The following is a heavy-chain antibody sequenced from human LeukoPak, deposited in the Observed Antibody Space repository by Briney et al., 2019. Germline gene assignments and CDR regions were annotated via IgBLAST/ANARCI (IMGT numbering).Heavy chain of an antibody. CDR2: IYSGGST. CDR1: GFTVSSNY. Sequence: GGSLRLSCAASGFTVSSNYMSWVRQAPGKGLEWVSVIYSGGSTYYADSVKGRFTISRDNSKNTLYLQMNSLRAEDTALYYCARDPWADSSGFPLHHWGQGTLVTVSS. V-gene: IGHV3-66*01. J-gene: IGHJ1*01. D-gene: IGHD3-22*01. CDR3: ARDPWADSSGFPLHH.